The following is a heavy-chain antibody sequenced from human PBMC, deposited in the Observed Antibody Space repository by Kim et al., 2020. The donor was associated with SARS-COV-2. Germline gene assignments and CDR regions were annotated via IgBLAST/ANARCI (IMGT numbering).Heavy chain of an antibody. CDR2: IDPSDSYT. CDR3: ARQGTYCSSTSCYSWFDP. V-gene: IGHV5-10-1*01. CDR1: GSSFTSYW. J-gene: IGHJ5*02. Sequence: GESLKISCKGSGSSFTSYWISWVRQMPGKGLEWMGRIDPSDSYTNYSPSFQGHVTISADKSISTAYLQWSSLKASDTAMYYCARQGTYCSSTSCYSWFDPWGQGTLVTVSS. D-gene: IGHD2-2*02.